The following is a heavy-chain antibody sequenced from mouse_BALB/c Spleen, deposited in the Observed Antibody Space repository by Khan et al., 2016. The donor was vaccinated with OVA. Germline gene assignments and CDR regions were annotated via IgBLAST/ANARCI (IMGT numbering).Heavy chain of an antibody. CDR2: IWTGGST. J-gene: IGHJ3*01. CDR3: ARSYDYDVGGFAY. CDR1: GFSLSNYG. V-gene: IGHV2-9*02. Sequence: VKLLESGPGLVAPSQSLSITCTVSGFSLSNYGIHWVRQPPGKGMEWLGVIWTGGSTNYNSALMSRLSISKDNSKSQVFLKSNSLQTDDTAIYYCARSYDYDVGGFAYWGQGTLVTVSA. D-gene: IGHD2-4*01.